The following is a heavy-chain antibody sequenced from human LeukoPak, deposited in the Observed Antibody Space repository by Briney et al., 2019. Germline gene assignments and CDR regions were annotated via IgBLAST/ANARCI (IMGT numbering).Heavy chain of an antibody. CDR1: GGSISSGSYD. D-gene: IGHD4-17*01. CDR3: ANSIDFDYGDYYFDY. CDR2: IYSSGST. V-gene: IGHV4-61*02. Sequence: SETLSLTCTVSGGSISSGSYDWSWIRQPAGKGLEWIGRIYSSGSTNYNPALKSRVTISLDTSKNQFSLKLSSVTAADTAVYYCANSIDFDYGDYYFDYWGQGALVTISS. J-gene: IGHJ4*02.